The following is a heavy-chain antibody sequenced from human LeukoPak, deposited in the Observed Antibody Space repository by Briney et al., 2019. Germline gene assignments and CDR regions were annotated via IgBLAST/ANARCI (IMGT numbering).Heavy chain of an antibody. Sequence: SETLSLTCTVSVGSISSYYWSWIRQPPAKGLEWIGYIYYSGSNNYNPSLKSRVTISVDTSKNQFSLKLSSVTAADTAVYYCAREFQYYYDSSGSGGIDIWGQGTMVTVSS. CDR3: AREFQYYYDSSGSGGIDI. CDR2: IYYSGSN. D-gene: IGHD3-22*01. V-gene: IGHV4-59*01. J-gene: IGHJ3*02. CDR1: VGSISSYY.